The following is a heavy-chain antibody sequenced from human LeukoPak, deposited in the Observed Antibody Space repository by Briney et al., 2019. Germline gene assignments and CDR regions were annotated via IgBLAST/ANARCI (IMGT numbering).Heavy chain of an antibody. CDR3: ARVKGILAAAGVWFDP. J-gene: IGHJ5*02. V-gene: IGHV4-59*01. CDR1: GGSISNNF. Sequence: SETLSLTCTVSGGSISNNFWTWIRQPPGKGLECIGFMYYSESASYNPSLNSRVTVSVDKSKNQISLKLTSVTAADTAVYYCARVKGILAAAGVWFDPWGQGTLVTVSS. D-gene: IGHD6-13*01. CDR2: MYYSESA.